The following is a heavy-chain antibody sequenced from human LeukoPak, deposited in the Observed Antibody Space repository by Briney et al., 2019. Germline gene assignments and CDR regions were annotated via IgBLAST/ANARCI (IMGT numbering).Heavy chain of an antibody. V-gene: IGHV3-48*04. D-gene: IGHD3-22*01. CDR1: GFTFSSYS. Sequence: GGSLRLSCAASGFTFSSYSMNWVRQAPGKGLEWVSYISSSSSTIYYADSVKGRFTISRDNAKSSLYLQMNSLRAEDTAVYYCARDYYYDSSGYPTPGYWGQGTLVTVSS. J-gene: IGHJ4*02. CDR2: ISSSSSTI. CDR3: ARDYYYDSSGYPTPGY.